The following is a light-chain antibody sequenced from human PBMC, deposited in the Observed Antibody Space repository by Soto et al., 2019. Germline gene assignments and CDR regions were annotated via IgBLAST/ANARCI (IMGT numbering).Light chain of an antibody. CDR1: QSVSSD. V-gene: IGKV3-15*01. Sequence: EIVMTQSPATLSVSPGERATLSCRAGQSVSSDLAWYQQKPGQAPRLLIYDASTRATGIPARFSGSGSGTEFTLTISSLQSEDFAVYYCQQYKTWPSFGQGTKVDIK. J-gene: IGKJ1*01. CDR3: QQYKTWPS. CDR2: DAS.